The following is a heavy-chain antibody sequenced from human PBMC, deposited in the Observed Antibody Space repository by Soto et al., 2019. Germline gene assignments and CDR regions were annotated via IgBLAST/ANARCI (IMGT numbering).Heavy chain of an antibody. J-gene: IGHJ4*02. CDR1: GFSFTNAW. CDR3: AADIPSQGSGEFDF. CDR2: IKGRIDGEAT. V-gene: IGHV3-15*07. D-gene: IGHD6-19*01. Sequence: EAQLVESGGGLVKPGESLRLSCSASGFSFTNAWISWVRQAPGKGLEWVGHIKGRIDGEATDYAAPVKGRVTFSRDYSRNAVYVQVNSLRTDDTAVYYCAADIPSQGSGEFDFWGQGTQVTVSS.